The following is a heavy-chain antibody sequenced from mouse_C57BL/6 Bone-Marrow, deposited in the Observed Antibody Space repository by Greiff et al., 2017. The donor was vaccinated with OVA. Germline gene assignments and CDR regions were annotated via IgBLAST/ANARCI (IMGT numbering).Heavy chain of an antibody. D-gene: IGHD1-1*01. V-gene: IGHV1-55*01. CDR1: GYTFTSYW. Sequence: VQLQQPGAELVKPGASVKMSCKASGYTFTSYWITWVKQRPGQGLEWIGDIYPGSGSTNYNEKFKSKATLTVDTSSSTAYMQLSSLTSEDSAVYDCARDYYGSSPFDYWGQGTTLTVSS. CDR3: ARDYYGSSPFDY. CDR2: IYPGSGST. J-gene: IGHJ2*01.